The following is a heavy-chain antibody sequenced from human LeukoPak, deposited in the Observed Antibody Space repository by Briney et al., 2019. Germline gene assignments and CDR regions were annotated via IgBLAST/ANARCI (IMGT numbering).Heavy chain of an antibody. D-gene: IGHD1-26*01. CDR3: AKDYPVGATRRYYMDV. CDR2: ISGSGGST. CDR1: GFTFSSYA. J-gene: IGHJ6*03. Sequence: GGSLRLSCAASGFTFSSYAMSWVRQAPGKGLEWVSAISGSGGSTYYADSVKGRFTISRDNSKNTLYLQMNSLRAEDTAVYYCAKDYPVGATRRYYMDVWGKGTTVTVSS. V-gene: IGHV3-23*01.